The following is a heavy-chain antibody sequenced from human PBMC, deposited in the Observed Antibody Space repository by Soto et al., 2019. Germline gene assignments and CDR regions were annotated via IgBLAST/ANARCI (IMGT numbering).Heavy chain of an antibody. V-gene: IGHV3-21*01. CDR1: GFTFSSYS. CDR3: ARDRVVAATHYYYGMDV. CDR2: ISSSSSYI. J-gene: IGHJ6*02. Sequence: GGSLRLSCAASGFTFSSYSMNWVRQAPGKGLEWVSSISSSSSYIYYADSVEGRFTISRDNAKNSLYLQMNSLRAEDTAVYYCARDRVVAATHYYYGMDVWGQGTTVTVS. D-gene: IGHD2-15*01.